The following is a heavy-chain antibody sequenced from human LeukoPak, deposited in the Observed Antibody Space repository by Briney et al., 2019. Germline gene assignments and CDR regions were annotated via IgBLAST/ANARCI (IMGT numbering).Heavy chain of an antibody. J-gene: IGHJ4*02. CDR3: ARDLEDYNNYGEMAI. Sequence: PGGSLRLSCAVSGFAFSSYTMNWVRQAPGKGLGWVSSISTSSSYTYYADSVKGRFTISRDNAKNSLYLQMNSLRAEDTAVYYCARDLEDYNNYGEMAIWGQGTLVTVSS. D-gene: IGHD4-11*01. CDR1: GFAFSSYT. V-gene: IGHV3-21*01. CDR2: ISTSSSYT.